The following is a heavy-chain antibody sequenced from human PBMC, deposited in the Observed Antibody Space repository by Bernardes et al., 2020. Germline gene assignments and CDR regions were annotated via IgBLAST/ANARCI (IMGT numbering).Heavy chain of an antibody. D-gene: IGHD1-26*01. CDR1: GGTFSSYA. CDR2: IIPIFGTA. V-gene: IGHV1-69*13. J-gene: IGHJ4*02. CDR3: ARAGEWELLGAAFDY. Sequence: SVKVSCKASGGTFSSYAISWVRQAPGQGLEWMGGIIPIFGTANYAQKFQGRVTITADESTSTAYMELSSLRSEDTAVYYCARAGEWELLGAAFDYWGQGTLVTVSS.